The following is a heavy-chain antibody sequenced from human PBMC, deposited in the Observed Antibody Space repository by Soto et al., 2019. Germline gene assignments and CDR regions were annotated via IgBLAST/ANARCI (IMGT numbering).Heavy chain of an antibody. D-gene: IGHD3-22*01. J-gene: IGHJ4*01. V-gene: IGHV3-23*01. CDR3: VKGEYYYDSSGYYPFDY. CDR2: ISGSGGST. CDR1: GFTFSTYA. Sequence: PGGSLRLSCAASGFTFSTYATSWVRQAPGKGLEWVSAISGSGGSTYYADSVKGRFTISRDNSKNTVYLQMSSLRVEDTAVYYCVKGEYYYDSSGYYPFDYWGHGTLVTVSS.